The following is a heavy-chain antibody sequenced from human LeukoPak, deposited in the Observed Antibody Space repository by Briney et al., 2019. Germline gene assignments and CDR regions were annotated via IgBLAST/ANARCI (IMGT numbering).Heavy chain of an antibody. V-gene: IGHV3-48*01. CDR2: ISSSSGTI. Sequence: GGSLRLSCVASGFIFSSYSMNWLRQAPGKGLEWVSYISSSSGTISYADSVKGRFTISRDNAKNSLYLQMNSLRAEDTAVYYCARGQGSDYWGQGTLVTVSS. CDR1: GFIFSSYS. D-gene: IGHD6-6*01. J-gene: IGHJ4*02. CDR3: ARGQGSDY.